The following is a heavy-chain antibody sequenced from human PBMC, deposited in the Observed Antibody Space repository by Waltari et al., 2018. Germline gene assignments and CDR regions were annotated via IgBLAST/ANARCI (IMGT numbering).Heavy chain of an antibody. V-gene: IGHV3-74*01. Sequence: EVQLVESGGGFVQPGGPLRLSCAAPGFIFNNFWRPLVRQAPGKGLVSVSHINTDGSITNYADSVKGRFTISRDNAKNTLFLQMNSLRAEDTAVYYCVMYSSSFLGDCWGQGTLVTVSS. CDR2: INTDGSIT. CDR3: VMYSSSFLGDC. CDR1: GFIFNNFW. J-gene: IGHJ4*02. D-gene: IGHD6-13*01.